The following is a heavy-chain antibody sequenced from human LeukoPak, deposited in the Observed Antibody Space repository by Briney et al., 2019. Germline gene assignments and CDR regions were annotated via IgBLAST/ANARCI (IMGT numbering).Heavy chain of an antibody. CDR2: INHSEST. Sequence: SETLSLTCAVYGASFSGYYWSWIRQPPGKGREWIGEINHSESTNYNPSLKSRVTIFVDTSKNQFSLKLSSVTVADTAVYYCARGVVVVPDANYYYYMDVWGKGTTVTVSS. J-gene: IGHJ6*03. CDR1: GASFSGYY. V-gene: IGHV4-34*01. CDR3: ARGVVVVPDANYYYYMDV. D-gene: IGHD2-2*01.